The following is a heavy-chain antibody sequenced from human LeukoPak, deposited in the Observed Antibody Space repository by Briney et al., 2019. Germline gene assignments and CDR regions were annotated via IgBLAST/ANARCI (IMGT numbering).Heavy chain of an antibody. CDR3: ARGPPTDCGGDCYTVNDAFDI. CDR2: INHSGST. V-gene: IGHV4-34*01. D-gene: IGHD2-21*02. Sequence: SETLSLTCAVYGGSFSGYYWSWIRQPPGKGLGWIGEINHSGSTNYNPSLKSRVTISVDTSKNQFSLKLSSVTAADTAVYYCARGPPTDCGGDCYTVNDAFDIWGQGTMVTVSS. CDR1: GGSFSGYY. J-gene: IGHJ3*02.